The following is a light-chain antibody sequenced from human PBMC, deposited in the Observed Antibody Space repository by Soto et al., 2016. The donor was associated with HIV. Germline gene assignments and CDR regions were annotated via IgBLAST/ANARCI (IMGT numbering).Light chain of an antibody. CDR2: DKN. Sequence: SSELTQDPVVSVALGQTVTITCQGDSLRTYYASWYQQKPGQAPVLVMYDKNNRPSGIPARFSGSSSGNPASLTITGARAEDEADYFCLSRNSTDNHNFVFGSGTKVTVL. CDR3: LSRNSTDNHNFV. J-gene: IGLJ1*01. CDR1: SLRTYY. V-gene: IGLV3-19*01.